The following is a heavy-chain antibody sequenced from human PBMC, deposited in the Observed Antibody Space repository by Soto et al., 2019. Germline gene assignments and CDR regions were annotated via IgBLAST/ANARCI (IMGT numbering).Heavy chain of an antibody. V-gene: IGHV3-23*01. CDR3: ARDAMSSYDSSGYPDY. D-gene: IGHD3-22*01. J-gene: IGHJ4*02. Sequence: EVQLLESGGGLVQPGGSLRLSCAASGFTFSSYAMSWVRQAPGKGLEWVSAISGSGGSTYYADSVKGRFTISRDNSKNTLYLQMNSLRAEDTAVYYCARDAMSSYDSSGYPDYWGQGTLVTVSS. CDR1: GFTFSSYA. CDR2: ISGSGGST.